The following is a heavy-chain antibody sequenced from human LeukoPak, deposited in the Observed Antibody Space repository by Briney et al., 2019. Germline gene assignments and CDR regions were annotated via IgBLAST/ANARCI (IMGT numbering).Heavy chain of an antibody. Sequence: GGSLRLSCAASGFTFSSYEMNWVRQAPGKGLEWVSYISSSGSTIYYADSVKGRFTISRDNAKNTLYLQMNSLRAEDTAVYYCTKSDWFDPWGQGTLVTVSS. CDR2: ISSSGSTI. V-gene: IGHV3-48*03. CDR3: TKSDWFDP. J-gene: IGHJ5*02. D-gene: IGHD3-3*01. CDR1: GFTFSSYE.